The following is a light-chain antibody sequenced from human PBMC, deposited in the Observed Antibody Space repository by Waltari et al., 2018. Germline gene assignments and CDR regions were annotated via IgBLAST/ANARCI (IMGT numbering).Light chain of an antibody. J-gene: IGLJ3*02. Sequence: SVLTQPPSASGTPGQRVTISCSGISSNIGGNSVNWYQHLPGTAPKLLIYATNHRPSGVPDRFSASMSGTSASLAISGLQSEDEADYYCVAWDASLFGPWVFGGGTRLTVL. V-gene: IGLV1-44*01. CDR3: VAWDASLFGPWV. CDR2: ATN. CDR1: SSNIGGNS.